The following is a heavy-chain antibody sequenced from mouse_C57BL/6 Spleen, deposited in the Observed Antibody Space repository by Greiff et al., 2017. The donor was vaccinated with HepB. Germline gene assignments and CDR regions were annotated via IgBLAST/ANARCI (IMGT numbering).Heavy chain of an antibody. CDR2: IRSKSNNYAT. CDR1: GFSFNTYA. Sequence: DVHLVESGGGLVQPKGSLKLSCAASGFSFNTYAMNWVRQAPGKGLEWVARIRSKSNNYATYYADSVKDRFTISRDDSESMLYLQMNNLKTEDTAMYYCVRQGGGYGYFDYWGQGTTLTVSS. D-gene: IGHD2-2*01. CDR3: VRQGGGYGYFDY. J-gene: IGHJ2*01. V-gene: IGHV10-1*01.